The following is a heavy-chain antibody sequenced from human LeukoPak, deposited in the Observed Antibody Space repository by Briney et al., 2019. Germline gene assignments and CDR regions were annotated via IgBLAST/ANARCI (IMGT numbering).Heavy chain of an antibody. D-gene: IGHD1-26*01. J-gene: IGHJ4*02. CDR3: AAVLIHESDGGSYYESDY. Sequence: SVKLSCRASGFTFTSSAMQWVRQARGQRLEWIGWIVVGSGNTNYAQKFQERVTITRDMSTSTAYMELSSLRSEDTAVYYCAAVLIHESDGGSYYESDYWGQGTLVTVSS. V-gene: IGHV1-58*02. CDR2: IVVGSGNT. CDR1: GFTFTSSA.